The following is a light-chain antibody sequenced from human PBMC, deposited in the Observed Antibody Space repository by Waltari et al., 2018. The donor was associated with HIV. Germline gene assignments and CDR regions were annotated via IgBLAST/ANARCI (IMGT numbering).Light chain of an antibody. V-gene: IGKV3D-15*01. J-gene: IGKJ4*01. CDR2: HSS. Sequence: IVLTQSPATLSVSPGGRVTVSCSASQNVDDKLASDQQKPGQSPRLLIYHSSARAAGVPTRFGGAGSATNFTLTITSLQSEDFALYFCQQYHHWPPLTFGGGSRVELK. CDR3: QQYHHWPPLT. CDR1: QNVDDK.